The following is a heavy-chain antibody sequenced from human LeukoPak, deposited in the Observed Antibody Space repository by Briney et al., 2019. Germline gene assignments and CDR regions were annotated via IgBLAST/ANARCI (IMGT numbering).Heavy chain of an antibody. V-gene: IGHV3-33*06. J-gene: IGHJ4*02. D-gene: IGHD5-18*01. Sequence: PGGSLRLSCAASRFTFSSYGMHWVRQAPGKGLEWVAAIWYDGTNKYYADSVKGRFTISRDNSKNTLYLQMNSLRAEDTAVYYCAKVSSPVDTANFDYWGQGTLVTVSS. CDR2: IWYDGTNK. CDR3: AKVSSPVDTANFDY. CDR1: RFTFSSYG.